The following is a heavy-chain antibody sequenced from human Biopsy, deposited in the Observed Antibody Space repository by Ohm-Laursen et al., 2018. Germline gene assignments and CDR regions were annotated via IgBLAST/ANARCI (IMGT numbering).Heavy chain of an antibody. CDR3: ARDSPSYADYPFDY. Sequence: TLSLTCSVSGGSINSHHWSWIRQPAGKGLEWIGRVYNSGGTTYNPSLKSRVTMSLDTSKNQFSLRLRSVTAADTAVYYCARDSPSYADYPFDYWGQGTLVTVSS. CDR2: VYNSGGT. D-gene: IGHD4-17*01. J-gene: IGHJ4*02. CDR1: GGSINSHH. V-gene: IGHV4-4*07.